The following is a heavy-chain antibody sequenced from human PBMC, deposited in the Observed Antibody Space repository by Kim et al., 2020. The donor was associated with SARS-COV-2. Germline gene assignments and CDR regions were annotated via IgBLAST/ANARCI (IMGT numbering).Heavy chain of an antibody. Sequence: ASVKVSCKVSGYTLTELSMHWVRQAPGKGLEWMGGFDPEDGETIYAQKFQGRVTMTEDTSTDTAYMELSSLRSEDTAVYYCAAAVDASGRYYFDYWGQGTLVTVSS. CDR3: AAAVDASGRYYFDY. V-gene: IGHV1-24*01. CDR1: GYTLTELS. D-gene: IGHD6-19*01. CDR2: FDPEDGET. J-gene: IGHJ4*02.